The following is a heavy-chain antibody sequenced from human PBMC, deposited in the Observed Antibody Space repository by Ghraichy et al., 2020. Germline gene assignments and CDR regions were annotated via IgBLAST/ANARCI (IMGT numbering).Heavy chain of an antibody. J-gene: IGHJ4*02. CDR2: INHSGNT. CDR3: ARTTTSSWYYDY. D-gene: IGHD6-13*01. CDR1: GGSFSGYY. Sequence: SGTLSLTCAVYGGSFSGYYWIWIRQPPGKGLEWIGEINHSGNTNYNPSLKSRVTMSVDTSKNQFSLKLSSVTAADTAVYYCARTTTSSWYYDYWGQGILVTVSS. V-gene: IGHV4-34*01.